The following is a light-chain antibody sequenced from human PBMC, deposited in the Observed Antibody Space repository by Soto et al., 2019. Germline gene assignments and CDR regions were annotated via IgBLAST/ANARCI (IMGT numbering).Light chain of an antibody. CDR1: QSVSNSY. J-gene: IGKJ1*01. CDR2: AAS. CDR3: QQYGSSPRT. Sequence: EIVLTQSPGTLSLSPGERATLSCRASQSVSNSYLAWYQQKPDQAPRLLIYAASSRATGIPDRFSGSGSGTDFTLTSSRLEPEDFAVFYCQQYGSSPRTFGQGTKVEIK. V-gene: IGKV3-20*01.